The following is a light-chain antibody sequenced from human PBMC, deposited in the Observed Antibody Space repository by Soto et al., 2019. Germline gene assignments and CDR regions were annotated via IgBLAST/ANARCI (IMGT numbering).Light chain of an antibody. V-gene: IGLV2-14*01. Sequence: QSALTQPASVSGSPGQSVTISCSGSSSDVGAYNYVSWYQRHPGKAPKLMIYDVTNRPSGVSNRFSGSKSVNTASLTISGLQAEDEADYFCSSYTSSRTVVFGGGTKLTVL. CDR1: SSDVGAYNY. J-gene: IGLJ3*02. CDR2: DVT. CDR3: SSYTSSRTVV.